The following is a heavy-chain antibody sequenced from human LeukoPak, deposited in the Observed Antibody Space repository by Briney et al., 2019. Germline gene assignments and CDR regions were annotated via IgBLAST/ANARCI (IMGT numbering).Heavy chain of an antibody. CDR3: LSWAGWNSDLASFDY. Sequence: ASVKVSCKASAYTFTDLSIHWMRQAPGKPFEWMGWITHISGATKFAQTFPGRVTLTRDTYISTVYMDVKNPKLEPPTTYYCLSWAGWNSDLASFDYWGQGTLVTVSS. V-gene: IGHV1-2*02. J-gene: IGHJ4*02. CDR1: AYTFTDLS. CDR2: ITHISGAT. D-gene: IGHD1-1*01.